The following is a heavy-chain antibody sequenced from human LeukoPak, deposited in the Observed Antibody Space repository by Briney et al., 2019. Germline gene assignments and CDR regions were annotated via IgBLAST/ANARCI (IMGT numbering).Heavy chain of an antibody. D-gene: IGHD3-10*01. CDR3: AKGPHYYGSGSYADY. CDR2: ISDGGSRT. V-gene: IGHV3-23*01. Sequence: GGSLRLSCAASGFVFSSQDMGWVRRAPGKGLEWVSAISDGGSRTYYADSVKGRFTISRDNSKNTLHLQMNSLRAEDTAVYYCAKGPHYYGSGSYADYWGQGTLVTVSS. J-gene: IGHJ4*02. CDR1: GFVFSSQD.